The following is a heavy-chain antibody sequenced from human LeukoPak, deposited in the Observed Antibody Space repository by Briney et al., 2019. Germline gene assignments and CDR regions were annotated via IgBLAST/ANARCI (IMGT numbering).Heavy chain of an antibody. CDR3: AKEDYFGSGSYLGY. CDR2: ISGSGGST. D-gene: IGHD3-10*01. Sequence: GGSLSLSCAASGFPFCSYAMSWVRQAPGKGLEWVSAISGSGGSTYYADSVKGRFTISRDNSKNTLYLLMNSLRAEDTAVYYCAKEDYFGSGSYLGYWGQGTLVTVFS. J-gene: IGHJ4*02. V-gene: IGHV3-23*01. CDR1: GFPFCSYA.